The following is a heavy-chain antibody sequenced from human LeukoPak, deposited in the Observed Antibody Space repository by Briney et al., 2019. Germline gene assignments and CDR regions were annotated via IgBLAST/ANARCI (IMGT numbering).Heavy chain of an antibody. CDR1: GFTFRHFW. Sequence: GGSLRLSCAACGFTFRHFWMSWVRQAPGKGLEWVAYIKKTGSETYYVDSVKGRFTITRDNTRNSLFLQMYSLRAEDTAVYYCARQLPYYPLDYWGQGTLVTVSS. V-gene: IGHV3-7*01. J-gene: IGHJ4*02. CDR3: ARQLPYYPLDY. CDR2: IKKTGSET. D-gene: IGHD3-22*01.